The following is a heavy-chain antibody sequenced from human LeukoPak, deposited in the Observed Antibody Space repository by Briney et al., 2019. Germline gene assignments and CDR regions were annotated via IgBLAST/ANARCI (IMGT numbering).Heavy chain of an antibody. D-gene: IGHD3-10*01. J-gene: IGHJ6*04. Sequence: GGSLRLSCAASGFTFSSYWMSWVRQAPGKGLEWVANIKQDGSEKYYVDSVKGRFTISRDNAKNSLYLQMNSLRAEDTAVYYCARTFPRGYYGMDVWGKGTTVTVSS. CDR1: GFTFSSYW. CDR2: IKQDGSEK. CDR3: ARTFPRGYYGMDV. V-gene: IGHV3-7*03.